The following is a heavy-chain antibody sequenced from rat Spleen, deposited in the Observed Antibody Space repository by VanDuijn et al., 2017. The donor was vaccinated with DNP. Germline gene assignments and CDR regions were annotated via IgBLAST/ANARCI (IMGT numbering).Heavy chain of an antibody. J-gene: IGHJ3*01. CDR1: GFIFSDYN. CDR2: ISYEGSST. V-gene: IGHV5-7*01. CDR3: ARHKNYGWFPY. D-gene: IGHD1-11*01. Sequence: EVQLVESGGGLVQPGRSLKLSCAASGFIFSDYNMAWVRQAPKKGLEWVASISYEGSSTYYRDSVKVRFTISRENAKSTLYLQMDSLRSEDTATYYCARHKNYGWFPYWGQGTLVTVSS.